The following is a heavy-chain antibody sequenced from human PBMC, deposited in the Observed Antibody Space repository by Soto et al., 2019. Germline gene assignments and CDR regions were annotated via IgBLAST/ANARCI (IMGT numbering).Heavy chain of an antibody. CDR1: GFTFSSYA. J-gene: IGHJ4*02. D-gene: IGHD4-17*01. Sequence: QVQLVESGGGVVQPGRSLRLSCAASGFTFSSYAMHWVRQAPGKGLEWVAVISYDGSNKYYADSVKGRFTISRDNSKNTLFLQMNSLRAEDTAVYDCARVGRLHYFDYWGQGTLVTVSS. CDR3: ARVGRLHYFDY. V-gene: IGHV3-30-3*01. CDR2: ISYDGSNK.